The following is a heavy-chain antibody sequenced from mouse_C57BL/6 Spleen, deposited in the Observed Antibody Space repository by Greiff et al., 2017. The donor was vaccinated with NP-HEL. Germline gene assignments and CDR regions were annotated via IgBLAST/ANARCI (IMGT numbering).Heavy chain of an antibody. V-gene: IGHV1-52*01. CDR1: GYTFTSYW. J-gene: IGHJ3*01. CDR3: AGGVTLAWFAY. Sequence: QVQLQQPGAELVRPGSSVKLSCKASGYTFTSYWMHWVKQRPIQGLEWIGNIDPSDSETHYNQKFKDKATLTVDKSSSTAYMQLSSLTSEDSAVYYCAGGVTLAWFAYWGQGTLVTVSA. CDR2: IDPSDSET. D-gene: IGHD2-1*01.